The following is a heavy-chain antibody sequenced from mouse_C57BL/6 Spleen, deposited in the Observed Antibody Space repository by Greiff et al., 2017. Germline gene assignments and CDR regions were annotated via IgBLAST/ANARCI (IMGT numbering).Heavy chain of an antibody. J-gene: IGHJ4*01. CDR3: AREDHGAMDY. CDR2: IDPNSGST. Sequence: QVQLKQPGAELVKPGASVKLSCKASGYTFTSYWMHWVKQRPGRGLEWIGRIDPNSGSTKYNEKFKSKATLTVDKPSSTAYMQLSSLTSEDSAVYYCAREDHGAMDYWGQGTSVTVSS. CDR1: GYTFTSYW. V-gene: IGHV1-72*01.